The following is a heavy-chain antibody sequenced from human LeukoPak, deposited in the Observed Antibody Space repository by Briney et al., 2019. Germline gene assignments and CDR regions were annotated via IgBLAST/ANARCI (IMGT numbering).Heavy chain of an antibody. CDR3: ARDGSYNLGPHYYYYYMDV. J-gene: IGHJ6*03. D-gene: IGHD1-26*01. CDR1: GGTFSSYA. CDR2: IIPIFGTA. Sequence: GASVKVSCKASGGTFSSYAISWVRQAPGQGLEWMGGIIPIFGTANYAQKFQGRVTITTDESTSTAYMELSSLRSEDTAVYYCARDGSYNLGPHYYYYYMDVWGKGTTVTVSS. V-gene: IGHV1-69*05.